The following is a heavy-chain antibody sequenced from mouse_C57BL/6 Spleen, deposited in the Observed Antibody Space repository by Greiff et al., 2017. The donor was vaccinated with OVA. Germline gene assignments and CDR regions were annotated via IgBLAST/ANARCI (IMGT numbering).Heavy chain of an antibody. CDR2: IDPSDSET. CDR3: ARREYYSNYDWYCDV. CDR1: GYTFTSYW. J-gene: IGHJ1*03. Sequence: QVHVKQPGAELVRPGSSVKLSCKASGYTFTSYWMHWVKQRPIQGLEWIGNIDPSDSETHYNQKFKDKATLTVDKSSSTAYMQLSSLTSEDSAVYYCARREYYSNYDWYCDVWGTGTTVTVSS. V-gene: IGHV1-52*01. D-gene: IGHD2-5*01.